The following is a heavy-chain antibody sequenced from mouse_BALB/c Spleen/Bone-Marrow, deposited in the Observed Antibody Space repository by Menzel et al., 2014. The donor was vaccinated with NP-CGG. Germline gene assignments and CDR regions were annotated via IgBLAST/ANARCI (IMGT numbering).Heavy chain of an antibody. V-gene: IGHV5-4*02. J-gene: IGHJ3*01. CDR1: GFTFSDYY. CDR2: ISDGGSYA. Sequence: EVMLVESGGGLVKPGGSLKLSCAASGFTFSDYYMYWVRQTPEKRLEWVATISDGGSYAYYPDSVKGRFTISRDNAKNNLYLQMSSLKSEDTAMYYCVLRWFAYWGQGTLVTVSA. CDR3: VLRWFAY. D-gene: IGHD1-1*01.